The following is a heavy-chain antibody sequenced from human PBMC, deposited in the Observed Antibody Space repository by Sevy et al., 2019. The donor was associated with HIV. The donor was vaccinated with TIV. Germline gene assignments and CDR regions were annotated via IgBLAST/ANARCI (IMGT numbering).Heavy chain of an antibody. D-gene: IGHD1-1*01. CDR1: GFTFSSFW. CDR2: IKQDGSEK. J-gene: IGHJ4*02. V-gene: IGHV3-7*01. Sequence: GGSLRLSCAASGFTFSSFWMHWVRQAPGKGLEWVANIKQDGSEKYQVHSGKGRFTISRDNAKNSLYLQMNSLRAEDTAVYYCAREIGGGNSFWGQGTLVTVSS. CDR3: AREIGGGNSF.